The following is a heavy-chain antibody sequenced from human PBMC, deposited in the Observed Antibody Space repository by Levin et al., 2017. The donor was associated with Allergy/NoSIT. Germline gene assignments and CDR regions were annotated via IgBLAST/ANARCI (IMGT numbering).Heavy chain of an antibody. CDR1: GFTFSSFW. CDR2: IKQDGSEK. J-gene: IGHJ6*04. V-gene: IGHV3-7*03. D-gene: IGHD2-8*02. Sequence: GGSLRLSCAASGFTFSSFWMSWVRQAPGKGLEWVANIKQDGSEKYYVDSVKGRSTISSDNAKNSLYLQMSSRRAENTAEYYCARGSSCTGGVGGVDDWGKGTTVTVSS. CDR3: ARGSSCTGGVGGVDD.